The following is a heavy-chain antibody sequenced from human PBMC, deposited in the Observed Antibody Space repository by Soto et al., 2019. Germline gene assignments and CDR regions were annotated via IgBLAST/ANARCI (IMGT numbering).Heavy chain of an antibody. V-gene: IGHV4-4*02. D-gene: IGHD3-22*01. CDR2: IYHSGST. J-gene: IGHJ4*02. CDR3: AREPDYYDSSGYTYHFDY. CDR1: GGSISSSNW. Sequence: SETLSLTCAVSGGSISSSNWWSWVRQPPGKGLEWIGEIYHSGSTNYNPSLKSRVTISVDKSKNQFSLKLSSVTAADTAVYYCAREPDYYDSSGYTYHFDYWGQGTLVTVSS.